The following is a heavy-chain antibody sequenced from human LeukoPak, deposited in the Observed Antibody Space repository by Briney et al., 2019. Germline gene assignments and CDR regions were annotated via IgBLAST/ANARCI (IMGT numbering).Heavy chain of an antibody. CDR3: AKDKRYCSSTSCPSVQYNWFDP. CDR1: GFTFSSYA. Sequence: GGPLRLSCAASGFTFSSYAMSWVRQAPGKGLEWVSAFSGSGGSTYYADSVKGRFTISRDNSKNTLYLQMNSLRAEDTAVYYCAKDKRYCSSTSCPSVQYNWFDPWGQGTLVTVSS. V-gene: IGHV3-23*01. CDR2: FSGSGGST. D-gene: IGHD2-2*01. J-gene: IGHJ5*02.